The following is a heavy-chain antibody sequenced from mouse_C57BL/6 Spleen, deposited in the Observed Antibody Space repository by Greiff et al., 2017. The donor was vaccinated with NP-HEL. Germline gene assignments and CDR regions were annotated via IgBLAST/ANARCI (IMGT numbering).Heavy chain of an antibody. J-gene: IGHJ4*01. CDR1: GYPFTGYY. CDR3: ARRCYGCAMDY. Sequence: VQLQQSGPELVKPGASVKISCKASGYPFTGYYMNWVKQSPEKSLEWIGEINPSTGGTTYNQKFKAKATLTVDKSSSTASMQLKSLTSEDSAVYYCARRCYGCAMDYWGKGTSVTVSS. CDR2: INPSTGGT. V-gene: IGHV1-42*01. D-gene: IGHD1-2*01.